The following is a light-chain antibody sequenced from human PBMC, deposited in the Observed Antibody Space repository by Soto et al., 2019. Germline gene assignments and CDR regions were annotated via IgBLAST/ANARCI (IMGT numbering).Light chain of an antibody. Sequence: QSVLTQPPSVSGAPGQRVTISCSGTSSNIGAGYDVHWYQQLPGTAPKLLIYGNSNRLSGVPDRFSGSKSGTSASLAITGLQAEDEADYYCQSYDSSLSHWLFGGGTSSPS. CDR1: SSNIGAGYD. V-gene: IGLV1-40*01. J-gene: IGLJ3*02. CDR2: GNS. CDR3: QSYDSSLSHWL.